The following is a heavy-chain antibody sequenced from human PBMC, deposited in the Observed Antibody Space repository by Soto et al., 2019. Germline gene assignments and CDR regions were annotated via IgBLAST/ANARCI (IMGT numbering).Heavy chain of an antibody. CDR1: GGSISSYY. CDR2: IYYSGST. J-gene: IGHJ3*02. CDR3: ARDQDSSSLRAFDI. V-gene: IGHV4-59*01. Sequence: QVQLQESGPGLVKPSETLSLTCTVSGGSISSYYWSWIRQPPGKGLEWIGYIYYSGSTNYNPSLKSRVTISVDTSKNQFSLKLSSVTAADTAVYYCARDQDSSSLRAFDIWGQGTMVTVSS. D-gene: IGHD6-13*01.